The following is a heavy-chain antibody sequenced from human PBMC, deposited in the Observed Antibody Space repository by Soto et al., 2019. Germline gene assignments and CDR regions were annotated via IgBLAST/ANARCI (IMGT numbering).Heavy chain of an antibody. Sequence: SVKVSCKASGFTFTSSAVQWVRQARGQRLEWIGWIVVGSGNTNYAQKFQERVTITRDMSTSTAYMELSSLRSEDTAVYYCAADLNSSGPGWFDPWGQGTLVTVSS. J-gene: IGHJ5*02. CDR2: IVVGSGNT. V-gene: IGHV1-58*01. CDR1: GFTFTSSA. D-gene: IGHD6-19*01. CDR3: AADLNSSGPGWFDP.